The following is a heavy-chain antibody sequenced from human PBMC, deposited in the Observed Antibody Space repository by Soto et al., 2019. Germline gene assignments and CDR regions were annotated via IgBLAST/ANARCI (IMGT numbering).Heavy chain of an antibody. CDR3: AREGQAPYYYYGMDV. Sequence: QVQVVQSGDEVKKPGASVKVSCKASGYTFTNYGFSWVRQAPGQGLEWMGWISGYNGNTKYAEKFQGRVTMTTDTSTSTAHVALRSLRSDDTAVYYCAREGQAPYYYYGMDVWGQGTAVTVSS. V-gene: IGHV1-18*01. J-gene: IGHJ6*02. CDR2: ISGYNGNT. CDR1: GYTFTNYG.